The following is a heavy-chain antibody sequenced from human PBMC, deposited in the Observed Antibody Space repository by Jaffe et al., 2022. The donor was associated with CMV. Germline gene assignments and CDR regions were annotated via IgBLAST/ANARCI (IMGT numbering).Heavy chain of an antibody. CDR3: AKRFRPFSYLHRGRYYFDY. CDR2: ISGSGGST. D-gene: IGHD1-26*01. V-gene: IGHV3-23*01. J-gene: IGHJ4*02. CDR1: GFTFSSYA. Sequence: EVQLLESGGGLVQPGGSLRLSCAASGFTFSSYAMSWVRQAPGKGLEWVSAISGSGGSTYYADSVKGRFTISRDNSKNTLYLQMNSLRAEDTAVYYCAKRFRPFSYLHRGRYYFDYWGQGTLVTVSS.